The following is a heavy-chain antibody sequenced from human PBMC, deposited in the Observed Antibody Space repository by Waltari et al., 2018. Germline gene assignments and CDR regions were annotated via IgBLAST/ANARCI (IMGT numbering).Heavy chain of an antibody. V-gene: IGHV4-34*01. CDR1: GGSFSGYY. J-gene: IGHJ4*02. CDR3: ARFRIAVAGGLDY. D-gene: IGHD6-19*01. CDR2: INHSGST. Sequence: QVQLQQWGAGLLTPSETLSLTCAVYGGSFSGYYWSWIRQPPGKGLEWIGEINHSGSTNYNPSLKSRVTISVDTSKNQFSLKLSSVTAADTAVYYCARFRIAVAGGLDYWGQGTLVTVSS.